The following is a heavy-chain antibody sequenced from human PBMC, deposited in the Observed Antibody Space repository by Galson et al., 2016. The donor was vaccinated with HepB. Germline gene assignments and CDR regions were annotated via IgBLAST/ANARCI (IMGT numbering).Heavy chain of an antibody. D-gene: IGHD3-16*01. CDR3: VRDWGLLGGVTQNWFDP. J-gene: IGHJ5*02. CDR1: GYTFMNYG. V-gene: IGHV1-18*01. CDR2: IRTYTGNT. Sequence: SVKVSCKASGYTFMNYGISRVRQAPGQGLEWMGRIRTYTGNTHYAQTVQGRVTMTTDTATNTDHMELRSLRPDDTAVYYCVRDWGLLGGVTQNWFDPWGQGTLVTVSS.